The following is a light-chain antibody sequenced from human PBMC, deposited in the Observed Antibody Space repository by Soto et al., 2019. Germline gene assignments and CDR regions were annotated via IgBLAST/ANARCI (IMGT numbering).Light chain of an antibody. CDR1: QGINNF. V-gene: IGKV1-27*01. J-gene: IGKJ4*01. Sequence: DIQMTQSPSSLSASVGARVTITCRASQGINNFVAWYQQKPGEVPKLLIYAASTLQSGVPSRFSGSGFGTDFVLTISSLEPEDVATYYCQKYDSVPLTFGGGTRVEIK. CDR3: QKYDSVPLT. CDR2: AAS.